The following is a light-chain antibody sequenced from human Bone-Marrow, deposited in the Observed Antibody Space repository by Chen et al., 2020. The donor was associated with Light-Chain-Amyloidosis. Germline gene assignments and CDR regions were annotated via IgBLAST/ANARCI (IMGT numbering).Light chain of an antibody. CDR1: QSISSW. CDR3: QQYNSYS. V-gene: IGKV1-5*03. Sequence: DIQMTQSPSPLSASVGDRVTITCRASQSISSWLAWYQQKPGKAPKLLIYKASSLESGVPSRFSGSGSGTEFTLTISSLQPDDFVTYYCQQYNSYSFGQGTKVEIK. J-gene: IGKJ1*01. CDR2: KAS.